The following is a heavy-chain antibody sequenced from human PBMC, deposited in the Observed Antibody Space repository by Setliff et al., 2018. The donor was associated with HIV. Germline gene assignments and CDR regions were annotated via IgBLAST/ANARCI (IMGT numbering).Heavy chain of an antibody. CDR2: IYTSGST. J-gene: IGHJ3*02. D-gene: IGHD3-22*01. Sequence: PSETLSLTCTVSGGSISSYYWSWIRPPAGKGLEWIGRIYTSGSTNYNPSLKSLVTMSVDTSKNQFSLKLSSVTAADTAVYYCAAVKDYYDSSGFEAFDIWGQGTMVTVSS. V-gene: IGHV4-4*07. CDR1: GGSISSYY. CDR3: AAVKDYYDSSGFEAFDI.